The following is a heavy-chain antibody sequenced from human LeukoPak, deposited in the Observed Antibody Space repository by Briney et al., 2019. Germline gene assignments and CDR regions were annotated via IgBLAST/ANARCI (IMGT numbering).Heavy chain of an antibody. CDR1: GGSISSYY. V-gene: IGHV4-59*01. J-gene: IGHJ4*02. CDR2: IYYSGST. CDR3: ARGGDIVVVPAASPFDY. Sequence: SETLSLTCTVSGGSISSYYWSWIRQPPGKGLEWIGYIYYSGSTNYNPSLKSRVTISVDTSKNQFSLKLSSVTAADTAVYYCARGGDIVVVPAASPFDYWGQGTLVTVSS. D-gene: IGHD2-2*01.